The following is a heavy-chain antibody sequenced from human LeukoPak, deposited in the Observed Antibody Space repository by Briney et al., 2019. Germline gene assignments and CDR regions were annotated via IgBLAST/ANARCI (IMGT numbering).Heavy chain of an antibody. CDR2: INPSGGST. Sequence: ASVKVSCKASGYTFTSYYMHWVRQAPGQGLEWMGIINPSGGSTSYAQKFQGRVTMTGDTSTSTVYMELSSLRSEDTAVYYCARDQVFVVVPAAISGFDPWGQGTLVTVSS. V-gene: IGHV1-46*03. CDR1: GYTFTSYY. D-gene: IGHD2-2*01. CDR3: ARDQVFVVVPAAISGFDP. J-gene: IGHJ5*02.